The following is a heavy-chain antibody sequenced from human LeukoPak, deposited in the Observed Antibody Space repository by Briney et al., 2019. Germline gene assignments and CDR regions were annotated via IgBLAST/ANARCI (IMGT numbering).Heavy chain of an antibody. V-gene: IGHV3-30*18. D-gene: IGHD3-22*01. CDR1: GFTFSSYS. CDR2: ISYDGSDK. CDR3: AKNYYYDSSGAFDY. Sequence: GGSLRLSCAASGFTFSSYSMNWVRRAPGKGLEWVTFISYDGSDKYYADSVKGRFTISRDNSKNTLYLQMNSLRAEDTAVYYCAKNYYYDSSGAFDYWGQGTLVTVSS. J-gene: IGHJ4*02.